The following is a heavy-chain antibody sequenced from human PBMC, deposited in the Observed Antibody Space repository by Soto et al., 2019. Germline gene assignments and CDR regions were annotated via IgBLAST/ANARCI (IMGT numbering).Heavy chain of an antibody. V-gene: IGHV3-20*04. Sequence: EVQLVESGGGVVRPGGSLRLSCAASGFIFDDYGMSWVRQVPGKGLEWVSAINWNGGSRGYADSVNGRFTISRDNAKNSLSLQMNSLRAEDTALYYCATDGYSDNAASYYPRGDYWGQGTLVAVSS. J-gene: IGHJ4*02. CDR3: ATDGYSDNAASYYPRGDY. D-gene: IGHD3-22*01. CDR2: INWNGGSR. CDR1: GFIFDDYG.